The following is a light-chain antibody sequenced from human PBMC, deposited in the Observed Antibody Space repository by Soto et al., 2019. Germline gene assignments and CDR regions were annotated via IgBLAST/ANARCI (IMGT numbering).Light chain of an antibody. V-gene: IGLV1-47*01. Sequence: QSVLTQPPSTSGTPGQRVTISCSGSSSNIGSNHVSWYQQFPGMAPKLLMYRSDQRHTGVPDRFSGAKSGTSASLAVCGLRSDDEEDYDWAARDDSLSGVVFGGGTKLTVL. CDR2: RSD. CDR1: SSNIGSNH. CDR3: AARDDSLSGVV. J-gene: IGLJ2*01.